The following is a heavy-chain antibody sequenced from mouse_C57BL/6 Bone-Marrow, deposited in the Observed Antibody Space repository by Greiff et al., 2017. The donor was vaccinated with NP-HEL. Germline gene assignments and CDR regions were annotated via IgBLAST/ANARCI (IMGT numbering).Heavy chain of an antibody. CDR2: SRNKANDYTT. V-gene: IGHV7-1*01. CDR1: GFTFSDFY. Sequence: EVQGVDSGGGLVQSGRSLRLSCATSGFTFSDFYMEWVRQAPGKGLEWIAASRNKANDYTTEYSASVKGRFIVSRDTSQSILYLQMNALRAEDTAIYYCARDPGFDWYFDVWGTGTTVTVSS. CDR3: ARDPGFDWYFDV. D-gene: IGHD4-1*01. J-gene: IGHJ1*03.